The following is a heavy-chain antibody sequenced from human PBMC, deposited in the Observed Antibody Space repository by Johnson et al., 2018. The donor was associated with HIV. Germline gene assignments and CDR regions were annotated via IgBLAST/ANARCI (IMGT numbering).Heavy chain of an antibody. Sequence: VQLVESGGGLVQPGGSLRLSCAASGFAVSSNYMSWVRQAPGKGLEWVSVIYSGGSTDYADSVKGRFTISRDNSKNTLYLQMNSLRAEDTAVYYCAREGVAVAGTGDAFDIWGQGTMVTVSS. J-gene: IGHJ3*02. D-gene: IGHD6-19*01. V-gene: IGHV3-66*02. CDR2: IYSGGST. CDR3: AREGVAVAGTGDAFDI. CDR1: GFAVSSNY.